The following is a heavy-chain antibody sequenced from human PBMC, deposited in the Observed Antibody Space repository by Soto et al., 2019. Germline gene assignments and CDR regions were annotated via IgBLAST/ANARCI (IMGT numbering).Heavy chain of an antibody. D-gene: IGHD6-19*01. CDR1: GFTVSSNY. J-gene: IGHJ3*02. CDR2: IYSGGST. Sequence: PGGSLRLSCAASGFTVSSNYMSWVRQAPGKGLEWVSVIYSGGSTYYADSVKGRFTISRDNSKNTLYLQMNSLRAEDTAVYYCARSSSGSAFDIWGQGTMVTVSS. CDR3: ARSSSGSAFDI. V-gene: IGHV3-66*01.